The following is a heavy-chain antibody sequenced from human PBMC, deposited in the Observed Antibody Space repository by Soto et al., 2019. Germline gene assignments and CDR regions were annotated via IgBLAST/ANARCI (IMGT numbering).Heavy chain of an antibody. CDR1: GFTFSSYG. CDR3: ARVAVAGTVKNYFDY. CDR2: IWYDGSNK. D-gene: IGHD6-19*01. V-gene: IGHV3-33*01. J-gene: IGHJ4*02. Sequence: GGPLRLSFAASGFTFSSYGMHWVRQAPGKGLECVAVIWYDGSNKYYADSVKGRFTISRDNSKNTLYLQMNSLRAEDTAVYYCARVAVAGTVKNYFDYWGQGTLVTVSS.